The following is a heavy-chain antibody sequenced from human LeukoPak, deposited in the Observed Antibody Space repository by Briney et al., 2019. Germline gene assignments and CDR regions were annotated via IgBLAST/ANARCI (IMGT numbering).Heavy chain of an antibody. CDR3: AKLSSPLDYWYFDL. CDR2: ISYDGSNK. V-gene: IGHV3-30-3*02. D-gene: IGHD6-13*01. CDR1: GFTFSSYA. J-gene: IGHJ2*01. Sequence: GGSLRLSCAASGFTFSSYAMHWVRQAPGKGLEWVAVISYDGSNKYYADSVKGRFTISRENSKNTRYLQMNSLRAEDTAVYYCAKLSSPLDYWYFDLWGRGTLVTVSS.